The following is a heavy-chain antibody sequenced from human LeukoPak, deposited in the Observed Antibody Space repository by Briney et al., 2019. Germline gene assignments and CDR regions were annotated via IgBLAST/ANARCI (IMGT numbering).Heavy chain of an antibody. D-gene: IGHD5-18*01. CDR1: GVSISSYY. Sequence: SETLSLTCTVSGVSISSYYWSWIRQPAGKGLDWIGRLHTSGSTYYNPFFKSRVTMSVDTSKNQFSLKLSSVIAADTAVYYCARDRYIYEGDHDAFDIWGQGTMVTVSS. J-gene: IGHJ3*02. CDR3: ARDRYIYEGDHDAFDI. CDR2: LHTSGST. V-gene: IGHV4-4*07.